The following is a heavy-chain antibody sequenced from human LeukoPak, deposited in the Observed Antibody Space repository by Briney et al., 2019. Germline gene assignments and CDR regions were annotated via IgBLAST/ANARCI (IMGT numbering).Heavy chain of an antibody. Sequence: SVKVSCKASGFTFTSSAVQWVRQARGQRLEWIGWIVVGSGNTNYAQKFQERVTITRDMSTSTAYMELSSVTAADTAVYYCARASAWLQLIPAAFDIWGQGTMVTVSS. CDR1: GFTFTSSA. CDR3: ARASAWLQLIPAAFDI. D-gene: IGHD5-24*01. J-gene: IGHJ3*02. V-gene: IGHV1-58*01. CDR2: IVVGSGNT.